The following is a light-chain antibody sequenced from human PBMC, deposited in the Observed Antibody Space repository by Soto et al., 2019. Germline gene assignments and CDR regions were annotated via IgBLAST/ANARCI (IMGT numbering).Light chain of an antibody. CDR3: QQYGSSRLFT. Sequence: EIVLTQSPGTLSLSPGERATLSCRASQSVSSSYLAWYQQKPGQDPRLLIFGASSRPTGIPDRFSGSGSGTDFTLTISRLEPEDCAVYYCQQYGSSRLFTFGPGTKVDIK. J-gene: IGKJ3*01. CDR2: GAS. V-gene: IGKV3-20*01. CDR1: QSVSSSY.